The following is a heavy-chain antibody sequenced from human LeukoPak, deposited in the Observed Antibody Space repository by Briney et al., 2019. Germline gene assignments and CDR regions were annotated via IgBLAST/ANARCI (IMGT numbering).Heavy chain of an antibody. CDR3: TGVGATSDY. D-gene: IGHD1-26*01. J-gene: IGHJ4*02. Sequence: GGSLRLSCAASGFTFSGSPIYWVRQASGKGLEWVGLIRSKADSYATAYAASVKGRFTISRDDSRNTAYLQMNSLKTEDTAVYYCTGVGATSDYWGQGTLVTVSS. CDR2: IRSKADSYAT. CDR1: GFTFSGSP. V-gene: IGHV3-73*01.